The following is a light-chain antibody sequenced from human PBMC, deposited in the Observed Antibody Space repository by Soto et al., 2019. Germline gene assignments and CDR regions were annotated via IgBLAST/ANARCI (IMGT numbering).Light chain of an antibody. CDR3: QSYDSSLSGHYV. CDR2: GNS. J-gene: IGLJ1*01. Sequence: QSVLAQPPSVSGAPVQRVTISCTGSSSNIGAGYDVHWYQQLPGTAPKLLIYGNSNRPSGVPDRFSGSKSGTSASLAITGLQAEDEADYYCQSYDSSLSGHYVFGTGAKVTVL. V-gene: IGLV1-40*01. CDR1: SSNIGAGYD.